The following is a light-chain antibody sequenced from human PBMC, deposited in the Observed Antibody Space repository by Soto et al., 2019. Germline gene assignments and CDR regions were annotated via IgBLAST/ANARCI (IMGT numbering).Light chain of an antibody. V-gene: IGLV2-14*03. Sequence: QSALTQPASVSGSPGQSITISCTGTSSDVGGYNFVSWYQQYPGKAPKLMIYDVTNRPSGVSNRFSGSKSGNTASRTISGLQAEYEADYYCSSYARSNTLLFGGGTKLTVL. J-gene: IGLJ2*01. CDR1: SSDVGGYNF. CDR2: DVT. CDR3: SSYARSNTLL.